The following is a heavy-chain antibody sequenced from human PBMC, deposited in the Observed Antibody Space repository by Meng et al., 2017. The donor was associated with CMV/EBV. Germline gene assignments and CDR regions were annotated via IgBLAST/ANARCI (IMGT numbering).Heavy chain of an antibody. Sequence: QGKVQRSGPGLVNPSQPWSLHCTVSGGSISSGDYYWSWSCQPPGKGLEWIGCIYYSGSTYYNPSLKSRVTISVDTSKNQFSLKLSSVTAADTAVYYCARVGRTSCYDYWGQGTLVTVSS. J-gene: IGHJ4*02. D-gene: IGHD2-2*01. CDR2: IYYSGST. CDR1: GGSISSGDYY. CDR3: ARVGRTSCYDY. V-gene: IGHV4-30-4*08.